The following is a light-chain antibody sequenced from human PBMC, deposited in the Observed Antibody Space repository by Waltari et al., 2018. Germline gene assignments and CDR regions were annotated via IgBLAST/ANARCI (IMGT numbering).Light chain of an antibody. CDR1: GSNIGSNT. Sequence: QSVLTQPPSASGSPGQRVTISCSGSGSNIGSNTVNWYQQFPGAAPKLPIYTNSQRPSGVPDRFSGSKSGTSGYLAISGLQSEDEADYYCAAWDDGLNGWVFGGRTKLTVL. J-gene: IGLJ3*02. CDR2: TNS. V-gene: IGLV1-44*01. CDR3: AAWDDGLNGWV.